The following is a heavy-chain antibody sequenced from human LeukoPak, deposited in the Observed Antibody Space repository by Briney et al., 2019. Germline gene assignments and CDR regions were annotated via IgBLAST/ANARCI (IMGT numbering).Heavy chain of an antibody. CDR1: GFTFSSYA. CDR3: ARDNSDSSSWYAQTYYYYGMDV. V-gene: IGHV3-30-3*01. Sequence: GGSLRLSCAASGFTFSSYAMHWVRQAPGKGLEWVAVISYDGSNKYYADSVKGRFTISRDNSKNTLYLQMNSLRAEDTAVYYCARDNSDSSSWYAQTYYYYGMDVWGPGTTVTVSS. J-gene: IGHJ6*02. D-gene: IGHD6-13*01. CDR2: ISYDGSNK.